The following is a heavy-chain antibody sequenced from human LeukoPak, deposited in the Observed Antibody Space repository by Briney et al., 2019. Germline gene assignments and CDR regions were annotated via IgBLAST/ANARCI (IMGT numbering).Heavy chain of an antibody. CDR1: GFTFNLYA. CDR3: ANSKVADFHY. Sequence: GGSLRLSCTASGFTFNLYAMTWVRQAPGKGLEWVSAITDSGGSTYYADSVKGRFTISRDNSKNTVYLQMNSLRVDDTAVYYCANSKVADFHYWGQGTRVTVSS. CDR2: ITDSGGST. D-gene: IGHD6-19*01. V-gene: IGHV3-23*01. J-gene: IGHJ4*02.